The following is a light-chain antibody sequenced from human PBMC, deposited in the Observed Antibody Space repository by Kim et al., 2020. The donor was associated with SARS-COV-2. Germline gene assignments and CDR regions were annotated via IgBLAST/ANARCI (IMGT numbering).Light chain of an antibody. V-gene: IGKV1-27*01. Sequence: EIQMTQSPSSLSASVGDRATITCRASQDISNYLAWFQQKSGKAPKLLIYAASALQTGVPSRFSGSGSGTDFTLTVTSLEPEDVATYYCQKCVSDPWTFGQGDKVDIK. CDR3: QKCVSDPWT. CDR1: QDISNY. CDR2: AAS. J-gene: IGKJ1*01.